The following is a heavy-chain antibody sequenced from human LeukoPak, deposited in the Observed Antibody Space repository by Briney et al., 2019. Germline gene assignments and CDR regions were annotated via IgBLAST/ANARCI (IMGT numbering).Heavy chain of an antibody. V-gene: IGHV3-23*01. Sequence: GGSLRLSCAASVLTFSSYAMRWARHARGKGLEWVSDITCCGASTNYADSVKGRFTISRDNSKDTLYLQMNSLRAEDTAIYYCAKQEAYDFWSGGYFDPWGQGTLVTVSS. CDR2: ITCCGAST. J-gene: IGHJ5*02. CDR3: AKQEAYDFWSGGYFDP. CDR1: VLTFSSYA. D-gene: IGHD3-3*01.